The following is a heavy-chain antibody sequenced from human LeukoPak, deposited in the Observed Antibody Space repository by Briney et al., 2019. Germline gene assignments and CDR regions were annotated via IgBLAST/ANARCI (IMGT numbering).Heavy chain of an antibody. V-gene: IGHV3-21*01. CDR1: GFTFSSYS. CDR2: ISSSSTYI. J-gene: IGHJ6*02. Sequence: GSLRLSCAASGFTFSSYSMNWVRQAPGKGLEWVSSISSSSTYIYYADSVKGRFTISRDNAKNSLYLQMNSLRVEDTAVYYCARVGCSGGRCPGYGMDVWGQGTTVTVSS. D-gene: IGHD2-15*01. CDR3: ARVGCSGGRCPGYGMDV.